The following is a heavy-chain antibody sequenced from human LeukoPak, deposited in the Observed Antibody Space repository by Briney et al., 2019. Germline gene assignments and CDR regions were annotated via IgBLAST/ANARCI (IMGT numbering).Heavy chain of an antibody. CDR1: GFIFSSHG. V-gene: IGHV3-23*01. Sequence: GGSLRLSCAASGFIFSSHGMNWVRQAPGKGLEWVSGISPSGDITYYADSVKGRFTISRDNAQNSLYLQMNSLRVEDTAVYYCAKVAKYYYGSETYYFFEHWGQGTPVTASS. D-gene: IGHD3-10*01. CDR3: AKVAKYYYGSETYYFFEH. J-gene: IGHJ4*02. CDR2: ISPSGDIT.